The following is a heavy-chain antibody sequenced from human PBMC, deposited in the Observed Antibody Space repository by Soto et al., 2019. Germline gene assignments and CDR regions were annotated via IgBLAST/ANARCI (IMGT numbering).Heavy chain of an antibody. CDR2: SSSSSSYI. CDR1: GFTFSSYS. CDR3: KAQAAAGTGY. J-gene: IGHJ4*02. D-gene: IGHD6-13*01. Sequence: EVQLVESGGGLVKPGGSLRLSCAASGFTFSSYSMNWVRQAPGKGLEWGSSSSSSSSYIYYADSVKGRFTISRDNAKNSLYLQMNSMRAEDTAVYYCKAQAAAGTGYWGQGTLVTVSS. V-gene: IGHV3-21*01.